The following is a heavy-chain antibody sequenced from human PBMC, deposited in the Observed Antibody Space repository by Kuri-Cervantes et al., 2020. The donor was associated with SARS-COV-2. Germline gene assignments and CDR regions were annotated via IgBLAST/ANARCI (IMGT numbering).Heavy chain of an antibody. CDR1: GFTFSDYY. J-gene: IGHJ4*02. Sequence: GGSLRLSCAASGFTFSDYYMSWIRQAPGKGLEWVSYISSSGSTIYDADSVKGRFTISRDNSKNTLYLQMNSLRAEDTAVYYCASSGSYSPFDYWGQGTLVTVSS. D-gene: IGHD1-26*01. V-gene: IGHV3-11*01. CDR2: ISSSGSTI. CDR3: ASSGSYSPFDY.